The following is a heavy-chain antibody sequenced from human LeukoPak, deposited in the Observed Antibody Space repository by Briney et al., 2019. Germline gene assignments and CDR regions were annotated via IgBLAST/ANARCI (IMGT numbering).Heavy chain of an antibody. CDR2: TRSKAYGGTT. CDR3: TRRPMGYCSSTSCSYGMDV. Sequence: LRLSCTACAFTSGIYAMSSARQPPGQSLHPSRFTRSKAYGGTTEYAASVKGRFTISRDDSKSIAYLQMNSLKTEDTAVYYCTRRPMGYCSSTSCSYGMDVWGQGTTVTVSS. CDR1: AFTSGIYA. J-gene: IGHJ6*02. V-gene: IGHV3-49*04. D-gene: IGHD2-2*01.